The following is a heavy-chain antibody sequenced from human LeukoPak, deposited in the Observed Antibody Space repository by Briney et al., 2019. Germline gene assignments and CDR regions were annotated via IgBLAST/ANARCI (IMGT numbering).Heavy chain of an antibody. J-gene: IGHJ4*02. CDR2: INPISGGT. Sequence: GASVKPSCKASGYTFTRYYMHLVRRAAGQGLGGMGWINPISGGTIYAQKFQGRVTITRDTSISTAYMELSRLRPDGTAGNYCARATQRQYYFDYWGEGALVTVSS. D-gene: IGHD6-19*01. CDR3: ARATQRQYYFDY. CDR1: GYTFTRYY. V-gene: IGHV1-2*02.